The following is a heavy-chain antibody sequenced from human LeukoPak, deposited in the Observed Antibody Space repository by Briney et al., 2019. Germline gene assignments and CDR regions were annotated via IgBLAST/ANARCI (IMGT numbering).Heavy chain of an antibody. CDR3: ARGLQAITMIRGTEFDP. J-gene: IGHJ5*02. D-gene: IGHD3-22*01. V-gene: IGHV1-2*02. Sequence: ASVKVSCKASGSTFTGYYMHWVRQAPGQGLEWMGWINPNSGGTNYAQKFQGRVTMTRDTSISTAYMELSRLRSDDTAVYYCARGLQAITMIRGTEFDPWGQGTLVTVSS. CDR1: GSTFTGYY. CDR2: INPNSGGT.